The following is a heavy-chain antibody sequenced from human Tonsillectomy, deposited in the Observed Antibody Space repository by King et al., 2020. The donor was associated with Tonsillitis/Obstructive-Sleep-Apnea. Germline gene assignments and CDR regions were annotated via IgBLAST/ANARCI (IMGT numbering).Heavy chain of an antibody. CDR1: GFTVSSYY. J-gene: IGHJ3*02. CDR3: ARRGGKQWLSDAFDI. Sequence: VQLVESGGGLVQPGGSLRLSCAASGFTVSSYYMSWVRQAPGKGLEWVSGTYSGGSTYYADSVKGRFTISRDNSKNTLYLQMNSLRAEDTAVYYCARRGGKQWLSDAFDIWGQGTMVTVSS. CDR2: TYSGGST. D-gene: IGHD6-19*01. V-gene: IGHV3-66*01.